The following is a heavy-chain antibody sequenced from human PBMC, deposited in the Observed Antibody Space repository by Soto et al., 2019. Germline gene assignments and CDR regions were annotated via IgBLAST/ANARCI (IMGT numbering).Heavy chain of an antibody. J-gene: IGHJ3*02. CDR3: ARVERGTATTVVDAFDI. CDR1: GGFVSSGSYY. Sequence: QVQLQQWGAGLLKPSETLSLTCAVYGGFVSSGSYYWSWIRQPPGKGLEWIGEMSHSGGTHFNPSLTSRVSISVDPSKNQCSLKMSSVTAANTALYYCARVERGTATTVVDAFDIWGPGTMVTGSS. V-gene: IGHV4-34*01. CDR2: MSHSGGT. D-gene: IGHD1-1*01.